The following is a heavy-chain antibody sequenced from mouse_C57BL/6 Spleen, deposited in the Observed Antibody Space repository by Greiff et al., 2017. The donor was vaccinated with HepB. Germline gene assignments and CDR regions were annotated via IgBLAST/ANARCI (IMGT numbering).Heavy chain of an antibody. CDR3: ARSYGYNGWYFDV. D-gene: IGHD2-2*01. CDR1: GYTFTSYW. CDR2: IDPSDSET. Sequence: QVQLQQPGAELVRPGSSVKLSCKASGYTFTSYWMHWVKQRPIQGLEWIGNIDPSDSETHYNQKFKDKATLTVDKSSSTAYMQLSSLTSEDSAFYYCARSYGYNGWYFDVWGTGTTVTVSS. V-gene: IGHV1-52*01. J-gene: IGHJ1*03.